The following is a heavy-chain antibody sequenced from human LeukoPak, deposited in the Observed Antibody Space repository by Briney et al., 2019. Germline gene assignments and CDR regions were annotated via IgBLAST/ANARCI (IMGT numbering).Heavy chain of an antibody. D-gene: IGHD2-8*02. Sequence: GGSLRLSCAASEFTFSSYSMNWVRQAPGKGLEWVSYITNSGNSKSYADSVKGRFSISRDTSKNTLFLHMNNLRAGDTAVYYCAKDRLPDGVRPLDYWGQGTLVTVSS. CDR2: ITNSGNSK. V-gene: IGHV3-48*01. CDR1: EFTFSSYS. CDR3: AKDRLPDGVRPLDY. J-gene: IGHJ4*02.